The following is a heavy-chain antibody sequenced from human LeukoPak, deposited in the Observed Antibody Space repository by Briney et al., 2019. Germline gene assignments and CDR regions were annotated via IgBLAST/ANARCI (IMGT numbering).Heavy chain of an antibody. Sequence: SETLSLTCNVSGESISSGNYYWTWIRQPAGKGLGWIGRIHSSGFANYNRSLKSRVTISRDTSKNQLSLKVSSVTAADTAVYFCVSSRVATPPYNYGMDVWGQGTTVVVSS. V-gene: IGHV4-61*02. D-gene: IGHD3-3*01. J-gene: IGHJ6*02. CDR1: GESISSGNYY. CDR2: IHSSGFA. CDR3: VSSRVATPPYNYGMDV.